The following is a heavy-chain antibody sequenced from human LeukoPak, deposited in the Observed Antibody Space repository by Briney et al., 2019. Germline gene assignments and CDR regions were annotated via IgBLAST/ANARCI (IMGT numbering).Heavy chain of an antibody. CDR2: ISGSGGST. Sequence: GGSLRLSCAASGFSFSSYAMSWVRQAPAKGLEWVSAISGSGGSTYYADSVKGRFTISRDNSKNTLYLQMNSLRAEDTAIYYCARGVIAAAGFFDYWGQGTLVTVSS. CDR3: ARGVIAAAGFFDY. J-gene: IGHJ4*02. V-gene: IGHV3-23*01. D-gene: IGHD6-13*01. CDR1: GFSFSSYA.